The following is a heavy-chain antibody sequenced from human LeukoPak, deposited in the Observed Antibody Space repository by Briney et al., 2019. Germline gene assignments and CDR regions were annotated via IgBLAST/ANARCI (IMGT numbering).Heavy chain of an antibody. D-gene: IGHD6-13*01. V-gene: IGHV3-9*01. CDR1: GFTFDDYA. J-gene: IGHJ4*02. CDR2: ISWNSGSI. Sequence: PGRSLRLSCAASGFTFDDYAMHWVRQAPGKGLEWVSGISWNSGSIGYADSVKGRFTISRDNAKNPLYLQMNSLRAEDTALYYCAKDIGRGIAAAGTGFDYWGQGTLVTVSS. CDR3: AKDIGRGIAAAGTGFDY.